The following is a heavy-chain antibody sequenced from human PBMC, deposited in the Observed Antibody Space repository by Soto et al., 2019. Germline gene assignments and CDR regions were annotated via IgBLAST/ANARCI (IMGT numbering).Heavy chain of an antibody. CDR2: IYWDDDK. D-gene: IGHD6-13*01. J-gene: IGHJ5*02. Sequence: QITLKESGPPLVKPTQALTLACSFPGFSLSISGVGVGWIRQPPGKALEWLALIYWDDDKRYNPSLKSSLTITKDTSKNQLVLTMTNMHPVDTATYYCAQSPHQQLFDNWFDPRGQGNLVNVSS. CDR1: GFSLSISGVG. CDR3: AQSPHQQLFDNWFDP. V-gene: IGHV2-5*02.